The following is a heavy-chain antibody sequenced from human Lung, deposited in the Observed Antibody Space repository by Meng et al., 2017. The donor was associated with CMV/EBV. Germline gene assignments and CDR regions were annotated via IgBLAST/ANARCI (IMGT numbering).Heavy chain of an antibody. V-gene: IGHV1-69*02. D-gene: IGHD2-2*01. CDR3: ASGYYNGNSCHSAFDM. CDR1: GGTFASHT. Sequence: SVXVSXKTTGGTFASHTISWVRQAPGQRLEWMGRIIPFLDMTNYAQMFQGRISITADRSTSTAYMELNSLKSEDTAIYYCASGYYNGNSCHSAFDMWGPGTXVTVSS. J-gene: IGHJ3*02. CDR2: IIPFLDMT.